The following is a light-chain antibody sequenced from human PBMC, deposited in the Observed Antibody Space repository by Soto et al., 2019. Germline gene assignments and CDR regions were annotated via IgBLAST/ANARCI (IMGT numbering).Light chain of an antibody. CDR2: ENN. V-gene: IGLV1-51*02. CDR3: GTWDSSLSGVV. CDR1: SSNIGNNP. Sequence: QSVLTQPPSVSAAPGQKVTTSCSGSSSNIGNNPVSWYQQLPGTAPKLLIYENNKRPSGIPDRFSGFKSGTSATLGITGLQTGDEADYYCGTWDSSLSGVVFGGGTQLTVL. J-gene: IGLJ2*01.